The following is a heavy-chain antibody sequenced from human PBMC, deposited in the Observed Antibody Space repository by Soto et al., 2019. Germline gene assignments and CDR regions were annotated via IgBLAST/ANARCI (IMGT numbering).Heavy chain of an antibody. Sequence: ASVKVSCKASGYTLTTYYIQWVRQAPGQGPEWLGWINPKSTGTSYAQKFEGRVTMTWDTSTGTAYMDLRSLRSDDTAVYYCARDSLGDFSVSGCLPYGMDVWGQGTTVTVSS. CDR3: ARDSLGDFSVSGCLPYGMDV. CDR2: INPKSTGT. CDR1: GYTLTTYY. D-gene: IGHD6-25*01. V-gene: IGHV1-2*02. J-gene: IGHJ6*02.